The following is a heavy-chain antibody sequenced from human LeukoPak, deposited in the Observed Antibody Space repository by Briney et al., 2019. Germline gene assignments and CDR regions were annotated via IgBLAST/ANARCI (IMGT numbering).Heavy chain of an antibody. D-gene: IGHD3-3*01. CDR3: ARPHYDFWSGYSTFDY. Sequence: ASVKVSCKASGYTFTGYYMHWVRQAPGQGLGWMGWINPNSGGTNYAQKFQGRVTMTRDTSISTAYMELSRLRSDDTAVYYCARPHYDFWSGYSTFDYWGQGTLVTVSS. CDR1: GYTFTGYY. V-gene: IGHV1-2*02. CDR2: INPNSGGT. J-gene: IGHJ4*02.